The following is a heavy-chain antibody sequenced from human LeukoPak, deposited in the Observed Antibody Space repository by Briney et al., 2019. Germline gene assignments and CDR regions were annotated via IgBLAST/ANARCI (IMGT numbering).Heavy chain of an antibody. CDR1: GFTFNTYA. CDR2: ISGSGGST. Sequence: GGSLRLSCAASGFTFNTYAMTWVRQAPRKGLEWVSGISGSGGSTYYADSVKGRFTISRDNSKSTLYLQMNSLRAEDTALYYCAKGGPPYGDYVYFDYWGQGTLVTVSS. CDR3: AKGGPPYGDYVYFDY. V-gene: IGHV3-23*01. J-gene: IGHJ4*02. D-gene: IGHD4-17*01.